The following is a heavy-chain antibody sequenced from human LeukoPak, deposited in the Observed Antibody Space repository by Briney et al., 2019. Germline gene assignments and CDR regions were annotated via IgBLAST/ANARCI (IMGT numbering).Heavy chain of an antibody. V-gene: IGHV3-30*02. D-gene: IGHD2-8*01. CDR2: IRYDGSNK. CDR3: AKTPSNLGPWDY. CDR1: GFTFSSYG. J-gene: IGHJ4*02. Sequence: PGGSLRLSCAASGFTFSSYGMHWVRQAPGKGLEWVAFIRYDGSNKYYADSVKGRFTISRDNSKNTLYLQMNSLRAEDTAVYYCAKTPSNLGPWDYWGQGTLVTVSS.